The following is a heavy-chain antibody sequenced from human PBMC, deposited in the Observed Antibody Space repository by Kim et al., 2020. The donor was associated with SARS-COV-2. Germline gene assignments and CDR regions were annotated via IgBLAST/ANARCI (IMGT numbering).Heavy chain of an antibody. CDR2: IRSKAYGGTT. CDR3: TRERLRGSYGDYDSGFDY. Sequence: GGSLRLSCTAAGFTFGDYAMSWFRQAPGKGLEWVGFIRSKAYGGTTEYAASVKGRFTISRDDSKSIAYLQMNSLKTEDTAVYYCTRERLRGSYGDYDSGFDYWGQGTLVTVSS. CDR1: GFTFGDYA. D-gene: IGHD4-17*01. V-gene: IGHV3-49*03. J-gene: IGHJ4*02.